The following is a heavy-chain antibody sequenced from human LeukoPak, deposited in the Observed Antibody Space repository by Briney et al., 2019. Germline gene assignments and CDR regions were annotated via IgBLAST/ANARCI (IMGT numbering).Heavy chain of an antibody. D-gene: IGHD6-13*01. CDR1: GFNFGDYA. Sequence: GGSLRLSCAASGFNFGDYAMSWVRQAPGKGLEWVAFIRYDGSNKYYADSVKGRFTISRDNSKNTLYLQMNSLKAEDTAVYYCAKGQSAYGSWYGEGWDYWGQGTLVTASS. J-gene: IGHJ4*02. V-gene: IGHV3-30*02. CDR2: IRYDGSNK. CDR3: AKGQSAYGSWYGEGWDY.